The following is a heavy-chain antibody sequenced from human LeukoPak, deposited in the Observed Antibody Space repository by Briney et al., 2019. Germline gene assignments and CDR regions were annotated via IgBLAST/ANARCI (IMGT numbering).Heavy chain of an antibody. Sequence: GGSLRLSCASSGFTFSSYSMNGVRQSPGKGLEWVSSISSSSSYIYYADSVKGRFPISRDNAKNSLYLQMNSLRAEDTAVYYWVRERGSTGTDLHFWGQGTLFT. J-gene: IGHJ4*02. CDR2: ISSSSSYI. D-gene: IGHD1-1*01. CDR1: GFTFSSYS. V-gene: IGHV3-21*01. CDR3: VRERGSTGTDLHF.